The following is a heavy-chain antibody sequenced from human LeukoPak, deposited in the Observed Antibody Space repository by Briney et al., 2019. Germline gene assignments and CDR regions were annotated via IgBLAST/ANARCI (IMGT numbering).Heavy chain of an antibody. CDR2: IKSKTDGGTT. V-gene: IGHV3-15*01. CDR3: SNSVAGTDYYYYGMDV. J-gene: IGHJ6*04. D-gene: IGHD6-19*01. CDR1: GFTFSNAW. Sequence: GGSLRLSCAASGFTFSNAWMSWVRQAPGKGLEWVGRIKSKTDGGTTDYAAPVKGRFTISRDDSKNTPYLQMNSLKTEDTAVYYCSNSVAGTDYYYYGMDVWGKGTTVTVSS.